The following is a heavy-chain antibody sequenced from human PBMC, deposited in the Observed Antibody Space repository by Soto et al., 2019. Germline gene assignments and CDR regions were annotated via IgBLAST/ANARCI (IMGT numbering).Heavy chain of an antibody. V-gene: IGHV3-21*01. CDR1: GFTFSTFT. J-gene: IGHJ4*02. CDR3: VMGWGIAAAGTGKFDY. D-gene: IGHD6-13*01. CDR2: ISGSSSYI. Sequence: GGSLRLSCEASGFTFSTFTMNWVRQAPGKGLECVSSISGSSSYIYYADSLRGRFTISRDNAKNSLYLQMISLRVEDTAVYYCVMGWGIAAAGTGKFDYWGQGTPVTVSS.